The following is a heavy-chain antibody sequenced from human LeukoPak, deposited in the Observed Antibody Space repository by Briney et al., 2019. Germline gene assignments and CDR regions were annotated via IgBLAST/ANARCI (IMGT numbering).Heavy chain of an antibody. CDR2: INPSSGGT. J-gene: IGHJ5*02. CDR1: GYTFTGYY. D-gene: IGHD1-26*01. Sequence: ASVKVSCKASGYTFTGYYMHWVRQAPGQGLEWMGWINPSSGGTNYAQKFQGRVTMTRDTSISTAYMELSRLRSDDTAVYYCARAGGSRERNWFDPWGQGTLVTVSS. CDR3: ARAGGSRERNWFDP. V-gene: IGHV1-2*02.